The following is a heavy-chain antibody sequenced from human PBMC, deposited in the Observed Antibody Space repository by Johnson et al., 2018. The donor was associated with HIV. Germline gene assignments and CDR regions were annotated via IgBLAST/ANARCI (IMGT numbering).Heavy chain of an antibody. D-gene: IGHD2-21*01. CDR3: ARSTYCGGDCYSVAFDI. V-gene: IGHV3-48*04. J-gene: IGHJ3*02. CDR2: ISSSGSTI. CDR1: GFTFDDYG. Sequence: VQLVESGGGVVRPGGSLRLSCAASGFTFDDYGMSWVRQAPGQGLEWVSYISSSGSTIYYADSVQGRFTISRDNAKNSLYLQMKSQRAEDTAVYYCARSTYCGGDCYSVAFDIWGQGTVITVSS.